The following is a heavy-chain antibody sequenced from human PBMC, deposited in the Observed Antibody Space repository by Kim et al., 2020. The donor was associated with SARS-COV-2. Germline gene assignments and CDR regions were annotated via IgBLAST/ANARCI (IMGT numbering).Heavy chain of an antibody. CDR3: VRDKPQTGYGFDY. CDR1: GFTFGDYW. J-gene: IGHJ4*02. V-gene: IGHV3-74*01. D-gene: IGHD3-9*01. Sequence: GGSLRLSCAASGFTFGDYWMHWVRQVPGKGLVLVSRSDGSGTDTGYAESVKGRFTISRDHAKNTLHLQMNTLRVEDTAIYYCVRDKPQTGYGFDYWGQGSLVIVSS. CDR2: SDGSGTDT.